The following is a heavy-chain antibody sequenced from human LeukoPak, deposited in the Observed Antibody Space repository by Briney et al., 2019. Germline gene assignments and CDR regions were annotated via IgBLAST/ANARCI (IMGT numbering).Heavy chain of an antibody. D-gene: IGHD5-18*01. CDR3: ARGGTGYSSYYNMDV. CDR1: GGSISSGDYY. J-gene: IGHJ6*02. CDR2: IHYSGST. Sequence: SETLSLTCTVSGGSISSGDYYWSWIRQPPGKGLEWIGYIHYSGSTNYNPSLKGRVTMAVDTSENQFSLNLSSVTTADTAVYYCARGGTGYSSYYNMDVWGQGTTVTVSS. V-gene: IGHV4-61*08.